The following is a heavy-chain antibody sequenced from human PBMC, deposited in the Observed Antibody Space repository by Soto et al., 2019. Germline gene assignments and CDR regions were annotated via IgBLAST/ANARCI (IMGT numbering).Heavy chain of an antibody. V-gene: IGHV1-69*13. CDR3: ATSMGIAVAGDFDY. Sequence: ASVKVSCKASGGTFSSYAISWVRQAPGQGLEWMGGIIPIFGTANYAQKFQGRVTITADESTSTAYMELSSLRSEDTAVYYCATSMGIAVAGDFDYWGLGTPVTVPS. J-gene: IGHJ4*02. CDR1: GGTFSSYA. CDR2: IIPIFGTA. D-gene: IGHD6-19*01.